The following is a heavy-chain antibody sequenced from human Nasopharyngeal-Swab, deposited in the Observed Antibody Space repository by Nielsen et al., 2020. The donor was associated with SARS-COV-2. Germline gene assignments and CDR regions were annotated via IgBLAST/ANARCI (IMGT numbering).Heavy chain of an antibody. CDR3: ARGLSGIVPSPILGLGPYYYYYYMDV. V-gene: IGHV4-34*01. J-gene: IGHJ6*03. CDR2: INHSGST. Sequence: GSLRLSCDVYGGSFSADYWGWIRQPPGRGLEWIGEINHSGSTNYNPSLKSRVTISVDPSKNQFSLRLSSVTAADTAVYYCARGLSGIVPSPILGLGPYYYYYYMDVWGKGTTVTVSS. D-gene: IGHD7-27*01. CDR1: GGSFSADY.